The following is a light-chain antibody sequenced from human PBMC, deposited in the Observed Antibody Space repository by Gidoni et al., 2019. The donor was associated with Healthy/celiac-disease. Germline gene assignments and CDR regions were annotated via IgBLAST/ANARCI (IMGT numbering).Light chain of an antibody. CDR2: KAS. Sequence: DIQMTQSPSTLSASVGDRVTITCRASQSISSWLAWYQQKPGKAPKLLIYKASSLESGVPSRFSGSGSGKEFTLTSSSLQPDDFANYYCQQYNSYSRTLGQGTKVEIK. V-gene: IGKV1-5*03. J-gene: IGKJ1*01. CDR3: QQYNSYSRT. CDR1: QSISSW.